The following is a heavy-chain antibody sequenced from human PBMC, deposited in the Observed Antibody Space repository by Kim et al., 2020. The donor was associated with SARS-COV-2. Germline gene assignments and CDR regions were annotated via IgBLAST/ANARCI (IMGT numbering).Heavy chain of an antibody. V-gene: IGHV3-23*01. CDR1: GFTFSSYA. Sequence: GGSLRLSCAASGFTFSSYAMHWVRQAPGKGLEWVSVISGSGGSTYYADSVKGRFTISRDNSKNTLYLQMNSLRAEDTAVYYCAKHPAATPKLGWFDPWGQGTLVTVSS. J-gene: IGHJ5*02. CDR3: AKHPAATPKLGWFDP. CDR2: ISGSGGST. D-gene: IGHD6-13*01.